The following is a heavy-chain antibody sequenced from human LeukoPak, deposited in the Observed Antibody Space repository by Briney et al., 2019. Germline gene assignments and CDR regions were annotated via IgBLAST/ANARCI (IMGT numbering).Heavy chain of an antibody. CDR3: ARDRLRIAVAGTSADY. CDR2: ISAYNGNT. V-gene: IGHV1-18*01. J-gene: IGHJ4*02. Sequence: ASVKVSCKASGYTFTSYGISWVRQAPGPGLEWMGWISAYNGNTNYAQKLQGRVTMTTDTSTSTAYMELRSLRSDDTAVYYCARDRLRIAVAGTSADYWGQGTLVTVSS. D-gene: IGHD6-19*01. CDR1: GYTFTSYG.